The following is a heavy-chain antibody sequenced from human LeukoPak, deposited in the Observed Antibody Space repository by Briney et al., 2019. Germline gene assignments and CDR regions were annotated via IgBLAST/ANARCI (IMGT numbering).Heavy chain of an antibody. V-gene: IGHV1-69*01. CDR2: IIPIFGTA. CDR1: GGTFSSYA. D-gene: IGHD1-26*01. CDR3: ARDSGSYSIDY. Sequence: SVKVSCKASGGTFSSYAISWVRQAPGQGLEWMGGIIPIFGTANYAQKFQGRVTITADESTSTAYMELSSLRSDDTAVYYCARDSGSYSIDYWGQGTLVTVSS. J-gene: IGHJ4*02.